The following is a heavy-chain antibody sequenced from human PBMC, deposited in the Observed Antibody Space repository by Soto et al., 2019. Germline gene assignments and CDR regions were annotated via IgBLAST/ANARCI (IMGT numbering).Heavy chain of an antibody. CDR1: GGSISSYY. Sequence: QVQLQESGPGLVKPSETLSLTCAVSGGSISSYYWSWIRQPLGKGLEWIGYIYYSGSTNYNPSLKSRVTISVDTSKNQFSLKLSSVTAADTAVYYCARSRYTSGWWTPPFDYWGQGTLVTVSS. V-gene: IGHV4-59*01. CDR2: IYYSGST. CDR3: ARSRYTSGWWTPPFDY. J-gene: IGHJ4*02. D-gene: IGHD6-19*01.